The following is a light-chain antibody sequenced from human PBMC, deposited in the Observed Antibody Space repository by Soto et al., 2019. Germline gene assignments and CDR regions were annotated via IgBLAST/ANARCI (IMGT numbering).Light chain of an antibody. CDR1: QSVSNY. J-gene: IGKJ5*01. Sequence: EIVLTQSPATLSLSPGERATLSCRASQSVSNYLAWYQQKPGQAPRLLIYDASTRATGIPDRFSGGGSGTDFTLTISSLQAEDVAVYYCQQYYSTPITFGQGTRLEIK. V-gene: IGKV3-11*01. CDR3: QQYYSTPIT. CDR2: DAS.